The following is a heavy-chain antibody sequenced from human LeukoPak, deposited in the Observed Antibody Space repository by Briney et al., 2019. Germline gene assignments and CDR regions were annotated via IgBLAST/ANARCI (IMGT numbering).Heavy chain of an antibody. J-gene: IGHJ5*02. CDR2: IRRDGST. Sequence: GGSLRLSCAASRLSVSSNFMSWVRQAPGRGLEWVAVIRRDGSTDYADSVKGRFTISRDNYRNTVHLQMISLRAEDTAMYYCARGCREGYISPFDPWGQGTLVTVSS. D-gene: IGHD5-24*01. CDR3: ARGCREGYISPFDP. V-gene: IGHV3-66*01. CDR1: RLSVSSNF.